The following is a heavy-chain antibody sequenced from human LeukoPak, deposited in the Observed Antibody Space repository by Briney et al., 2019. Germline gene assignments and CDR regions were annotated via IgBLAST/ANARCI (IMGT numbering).Heavy chain of an antibody. J-gene: IGHJ6*04. CDR1: GVSISSGGYY. Sequence: PSETLSLTCTVSGVSISSGGYYWSWIRQHPGKGLEWFGNIYYSGITYYNPSLKSRVTLSVDTSKNQFSLKLSSVTAADTAVYYCARESLYCSSTSCLPEVWGKETTVIVST. CDR3: ARESLYCSSTSCLPEV. D-gene: IGHD2-2*01. V-gene: IGHV4-31*03. CDR2: IYYSGIT.